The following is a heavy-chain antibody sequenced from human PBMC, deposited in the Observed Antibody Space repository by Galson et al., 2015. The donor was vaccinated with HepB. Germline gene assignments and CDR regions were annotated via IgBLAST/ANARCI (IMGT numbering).Heavy chain of an antibody. CDR3: AKDRHVGSPYYYMDV. CDR2: ISYDGSNK. V-gene: IGHV3-30*18. CDR1: GFTFSSYG. D-gene: IGHD1-26*01. J-gene: IGHJ6*03. Sequence: SLRLSCAASGFTFSSYGMHWVRQAPGKGLEWVAVISYDGSNKYYADSVKGRFTISRDNSKNTLYLQMNSLRAEDTAVYYCAKDRHVGSPYYYMDVWGKGTTVTVSS.